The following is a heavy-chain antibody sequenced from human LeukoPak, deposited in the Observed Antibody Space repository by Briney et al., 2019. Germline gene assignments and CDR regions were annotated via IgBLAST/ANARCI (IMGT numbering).Heavy chain of an antibody. CDR3: ARDPTTAVSVPYYFDD. Sequence: SETLSLTCGLFGRSIIGYHWNWIRQSPGKGLEWIGEINHSGSANYNPSFKSRVTISLDTSKNQFSLELRSVTAADTAVYYCARDPTTAVSVPYYFDDWGQGTLVTVSS. J-gene: IGHJ4*02. CDR1: GRSIIGYH. V-gene: IGHV4-34*01. D-gene: IGHD2-2*01. CDR2: INHSGSA.